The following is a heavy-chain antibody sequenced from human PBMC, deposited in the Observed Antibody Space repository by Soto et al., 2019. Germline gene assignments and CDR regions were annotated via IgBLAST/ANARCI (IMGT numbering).Heavy chain of an antibody. V-gene: IGHV3-23*01. CDR2: ISDTGGDT. J-gene: IGHJ4*02. Sequence: EAQLLESGGGLVQPGGSLRLSCVASGFTFNYYDVSWVRRPPGKGLEWGSTISDTGGDTYYCYSVKGRFTISRDKSRSTVFLQMHSLRVDDKPIYYCESSSERLSMATLGGLIPLGFDYWGQGILVTVSS. D-gene: IGHD3-16*02. CDR3: ESSSERLSMATLGGLIPLGFDY. CDR1: GFTFNYYD.